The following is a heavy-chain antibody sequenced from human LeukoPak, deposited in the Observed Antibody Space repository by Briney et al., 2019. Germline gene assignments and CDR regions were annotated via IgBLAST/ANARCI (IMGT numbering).Heavy chain of an antibody. J-gene: IGHJ4*02. CDR2: INPSGGST. CDR1: GYTFTSYY. V-gene: IGHV1-46*01. Sequence: ASVKVSCKASGYTFTSYYMHWVRQAPGQGLEWMGIINPSGGSTSYAQKLQGRVTMTTDTSTSTAYMELRSLRSDDTTVYYCAREGYYDSSGYDYWGQGTLVTVSS. D-gene: IGHD3-22*01. CDR3: AREGYYDSSGYDY.